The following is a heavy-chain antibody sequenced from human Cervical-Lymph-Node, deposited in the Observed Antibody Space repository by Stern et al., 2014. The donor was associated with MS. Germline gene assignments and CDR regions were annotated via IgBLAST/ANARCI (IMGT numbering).Heavy chain of an antibody. CDR2: IIPIFGIA. CDR1: GGTFSSYA. J-gene: IGHJ6*02. V-gene: IGHV1-69*17. D-gene: IGHD1-7*01. Sequence: VQLVESGAEVKKPGSSVKVSCKASGGTFSSYAISWVRQAPGQGLEWMGGIIPIFGIANYAQKFQGRVTITADKSTSTAYMSEDTAVYYCARDPLELRQLYYYGMDVWGQGTTVTVSS. CDR3: ARDPLELRQLYYYGMDV.